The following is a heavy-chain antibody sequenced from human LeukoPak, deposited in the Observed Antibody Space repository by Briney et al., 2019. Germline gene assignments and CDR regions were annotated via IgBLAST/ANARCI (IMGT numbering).Heavy chain of an antibody. CDR3: AKGSYYDSSGSFYFDY. V-gene: IGHV3-23*01. CDR2: ISGSGDNT. Sequence: GSLRLSCAASGFTFSSYAMSWVRQAPGKGLEWVSGISGSGDNTYYADSVKGRFTISRDNSKNTLYVQVNSQGTEDTAAYYCAKGSYYDSSGSFYFDYWGQGTLVTVSS. CDR1: GFTFSSYA. D-gene: IGHD3-22*01. J-gene: IGHJ4*02.